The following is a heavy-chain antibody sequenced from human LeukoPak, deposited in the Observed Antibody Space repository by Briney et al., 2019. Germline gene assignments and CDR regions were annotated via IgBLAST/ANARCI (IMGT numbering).Heavy chain of an antibody. CDR3: ARMFTPSYGGRPTWFDP. J-gene: IGHJ5*02. CDR2: ISAYNGNT. V-gene: IGHV1-18*01. Sequence: ASVKVSCKASGYTFTSYGISWVRQAPGQGLEWMGWISAYNGNTNYAQKLQGRVTMTTDTSTSTAYMELRSLRSDDTAVYYCARMFTPSYGGRPTWFDPWGQGTLVTVSS. CDR1: GYTFTSYG. D-gene: IGHD3-10*01.